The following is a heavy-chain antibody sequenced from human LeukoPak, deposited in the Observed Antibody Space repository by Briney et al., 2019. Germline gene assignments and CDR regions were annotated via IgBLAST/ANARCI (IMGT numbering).Heavy chain of an antibody. Sequence: PGGSLRLSCAASGFTVSSNYMSWVRQAPGKGLEWVSVIYSGGSTYYADSVKGRFTISRDNSKNTLYLQMNSLRAEDTAVYYCARGHYYYDSSGLEYYFDYWGQGTLVTVSS. J-gene: IGHJ4*02. D-gene: IGHD3-22*01. V-gene: IGHV3-66*01. CDR2: IYSGGST. CDR3: ARGHYYYDSSGLEYYFDY. CDR1: GFTVSSNY.